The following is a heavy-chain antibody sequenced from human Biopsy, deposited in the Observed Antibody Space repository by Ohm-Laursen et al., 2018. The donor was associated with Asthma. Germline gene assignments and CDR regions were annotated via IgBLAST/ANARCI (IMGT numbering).Heavy chain of an antibody. J-gene: IGHJ4*02. D-gene: IGHD7-27*01. CDR2: ISYTGSA. Sequence: SGTLSLTCTVSGGSMSSSSYYWGWIRQPPGKGLEWMGNISYTGSAYHNPSLKSRVTIADATTKNHFPLKLSSVTAADTAVYYCARHWDWGSFFDYWGQGTPVTVSS. CDR1: GGSMSSSSYY. CDR3: ARHWDWGSFFDY. V-gene: IGHV4-39*01.